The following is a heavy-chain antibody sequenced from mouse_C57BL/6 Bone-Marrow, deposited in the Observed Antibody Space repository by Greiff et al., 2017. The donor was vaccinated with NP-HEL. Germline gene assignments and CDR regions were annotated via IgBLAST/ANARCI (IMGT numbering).Heavy chain of an antibody. J-gene: IGHJ1*03. V-gene: IGHV1-69*01. CDR2: IDPSDSYT. CDR1: GYTFTSYW. CDR3: ARRGRVDWYFDV. Sequence: QVQLQQPGAELVMPGASVKLSCKASGYTFTSYWMHWVKQRPGQGLEWIGEIDPSDSYTNYNQKFKGKSTLTVDKSSSTAYMQLSSLTSEDSAVYYCARRGRVDWYFDVWGTGTTVTVSS.